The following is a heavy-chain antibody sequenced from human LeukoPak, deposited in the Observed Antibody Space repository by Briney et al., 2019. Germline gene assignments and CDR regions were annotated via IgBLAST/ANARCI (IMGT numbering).Heavy chain of an antibody. D-gene: IGHD3-3*01. V-gene: IGHV3-33*01. CDR2: IWYDGSNK. Sequence: GGSLRLSCEASGFTFRNHGMHWVRQAPGKGLEWVAVIWYDGSNKYYADSVKSRFTISRDNPKNTLYLQMNSLRVEDTAVYYCARDTRSYYLDYWGQGTPVTVSS. CDR1: GFTFRNHG. J-gene: IGHJ4*02. CDR3: ARDTRSYYLDY.